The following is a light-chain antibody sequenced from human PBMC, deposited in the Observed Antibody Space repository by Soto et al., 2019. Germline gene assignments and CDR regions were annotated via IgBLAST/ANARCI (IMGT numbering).Light chain of an antibody. CDR2: WAS. CDR3: QQYYSTLALT. Sequence: DIVMTQSPDSLAVSLGERATINCKSSQSVLYSSNNKNYLDWYQQKPGQPPKLLIYWASTRKSGVPDRFSGSGSGTDFTLTISSLQAEDVAVYYCQQYYSTLALTFGGGTKVEIK. V-gene: IGKV4-1*01. J-gene: IGKJ4*01. CDR1: QSVLYSSNNKNY.